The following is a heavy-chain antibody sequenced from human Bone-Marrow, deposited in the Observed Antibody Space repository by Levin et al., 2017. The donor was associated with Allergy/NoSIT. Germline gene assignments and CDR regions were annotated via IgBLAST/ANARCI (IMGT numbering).Heavy chain of an antibody. CDR2: TYYRSKWYN. V-gene: IGHV6-1*01. CDR1: GDSVSSNSAA. J-gene: IGHJ4*02. CDR3: ARTIDYGGNKFDC. Sequence: SETLSLTCAISGDSVSSNSAAWSWIRQSPSRGLEWLERTYYRSKWYNDYAESVKSRMIINPDTSKNQFSLQLNSVTPEDTAVYYCARTIDYGGNKFDCWGQGTLVTVSS. D-gene: IGHD4-23*01.